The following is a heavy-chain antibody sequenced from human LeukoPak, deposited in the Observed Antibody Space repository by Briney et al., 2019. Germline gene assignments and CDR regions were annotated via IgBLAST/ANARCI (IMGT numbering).Heavy chain of an antibody. V-gene: IGHV3-74*01. CDR3: ARGDYTSFCSSTRCYITLFDS. J-gene: IGHJ4*02. CDR2: ISSDGSTT. Sequence: GGSLRLSCAASGFTFSSYWMYWVRQAPGKGPVLVSLISSDGSTTSYADSVKGRFTISRDNAKNTLYLQMNSLRAEDTAMYYCARGDYTSFCSSTRCYITLFDSWGQGTLVTVSS. CDR1: GFTFSSYW. D-gene: IGHD2-2*01.